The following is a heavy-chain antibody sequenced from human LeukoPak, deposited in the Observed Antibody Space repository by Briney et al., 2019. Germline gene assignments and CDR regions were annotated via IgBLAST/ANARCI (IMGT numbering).Heavy chain of an antibody. Sequence: GGSLRLSCAASGFSFSTYTMNWVRQAPGKGLEWVSGINWNGGSTGYADSVKGRFTISRDNAKNFLYLQMNSLRAEDTALYYCARDRDSSSGYYYLFDYWGQGTLVTVSS. CDR3: ARDRDSSSGYYYLFDY. CDR2: INWNGGST. D-gene: IGHD3-22*01. J-gene: IGHJ4*02. CDR1: GFSFSTYT. V-gene: IGHV3-20*04.